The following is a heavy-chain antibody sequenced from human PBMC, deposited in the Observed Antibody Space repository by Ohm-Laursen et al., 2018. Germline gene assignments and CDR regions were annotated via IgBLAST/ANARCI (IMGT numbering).Heavy chain of an antibody. V-gene: IGHV4-59*12. CDR1: GGSISSFY. Sequence: TLSLTCTVSGGSISSFYWSWIRQPPGKGLKWIGYIYNSGNTNYSPSFKSRVTMSVDTSKNQYTRKLSSVTAADTAVYYCARGPNYYDSRGFDPWGQGTLVTVSS. J-gene: IGHJ5*02. CDR2: IYNSGNT. CDR3: ARGPNYYDSRGFDP. D-gene: IGHD3-22*01.